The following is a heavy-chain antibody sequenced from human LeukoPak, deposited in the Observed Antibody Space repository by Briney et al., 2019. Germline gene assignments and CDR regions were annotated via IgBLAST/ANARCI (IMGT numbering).Heavy chain of an antibody. D-gene: IGHD3-16*02. V-gene: IGHV3-33*01. CDR2: IWYDGSNK. Sequence: GGSLRPSCGASGFTFSSYGMHWVRQAPGKGLGWVAIIWYDGSNKYYTDSVKGRFTISRDNSKNTVYLQMNSLRAEDTAVYYCARGGYTSASALDYWGQGTPVTVSS. CDR3: ARGGYTSASALDY. J-gene: IGHJ4*02. CDR1: GFTFSSYG.